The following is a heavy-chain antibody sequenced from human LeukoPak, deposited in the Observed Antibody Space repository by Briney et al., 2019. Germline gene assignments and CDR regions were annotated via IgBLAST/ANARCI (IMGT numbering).Heavy chain of an antibody. CDR1: GYTFTSYW. D-gene: IGHD2-15*01. CDR2: IHPGDSDT. V-gene: IGHV5-51*01. Sequence: PGESLKISCKGSGYTFTSYWIGWVRQMPGKGLEWMGIIHPGDSDTIYSPSFQGQVTISVDKSVSAAYLQWSSLKASDTAMYYCASRVGCSGGSCYPYYFDYWGQGTLVTVSS. J-gene: IGHJ4*02. CDR3: ASRVGCSGGSCYPYYFDY.